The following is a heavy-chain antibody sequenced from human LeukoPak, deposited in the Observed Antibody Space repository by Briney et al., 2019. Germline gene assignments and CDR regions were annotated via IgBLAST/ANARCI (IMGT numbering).Heavy chain of an antibody. J-gene: IGHJ4*02. CDR1: GFTFSSYA. V-gene: IGHV3-30*04. D-gene: IGHD3-10*01. CDR3: ARDSYYYGSGSYYRAFDY. Sequence: PGGSLRLSCAASGFTFSSYAMHWVRQAPGKGLEWVAVISYDGSNKYYADSVKGRFTISSDNSKNTLYLQMNSLRAEDTAVYYCARDSYYYGSGSYYRAFDYWGQGTLVTVSS. CDR2: ISYDGSNK.